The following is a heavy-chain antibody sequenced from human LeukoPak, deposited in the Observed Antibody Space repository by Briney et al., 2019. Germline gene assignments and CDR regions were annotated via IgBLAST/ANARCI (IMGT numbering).Heavy chain of an antibody. D-gene: IGHD2/OR15-2a*01. J-gene: IGHJ5*02. V-gene: IGHV4-61*01. CDR2: VYYSGRT. Sequence: SETLSLTCIFTLCSDSSRYYYWTWIRQPPGKGLEWIGYVYYSGRTNYSPSLQSRVTITVDTSQNVFSLKLSSVTATDTAVYYWARAPLLRCRNNRRYRSFDPWGQGTLVTVSS. CDR1: LCSDSSRYYY. CDR3: ARAPLLRCRNNRRYRSFDP.